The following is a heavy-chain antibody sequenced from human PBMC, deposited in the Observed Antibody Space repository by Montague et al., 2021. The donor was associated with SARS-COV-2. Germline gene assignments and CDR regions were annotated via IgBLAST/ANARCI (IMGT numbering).Heavy chain of an antibody. D-gene: IGHD3-16*01. J-gene: IGHJ6*02. Sequence: SETLSLTCAVSGRPFTNYYCNWIRQPPGKGLEWIGEINHGGSHYNPSLXSRCTISVDTSKRQFSLTMTSMTAADTALYFCASAPGGGPWYAGMDVWGQGTMVTVSS. V-gene: IGHV4-34*01. CDR3: ASAPGGGPWYAGMDV. CDR2: INHGGS. CDR1: GRPFTNYY.